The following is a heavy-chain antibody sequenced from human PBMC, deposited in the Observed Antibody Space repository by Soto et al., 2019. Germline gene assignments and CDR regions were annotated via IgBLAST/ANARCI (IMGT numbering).Heavy chain of an antibody. CDR2: IRSKSNSYAT. CDR1: GFTFNTYG. J-gene: IGHJ5*02. CDR3: TRDPRNYYDSIGSANWFDP. Sequence: GGSLRLSCAASGFTFNTYGMHWVRQAPGKGLEWVGRIRSKSNSYATAYAASVKGRFTISRDDSKDTAYLQMNSLKTEDTAVYYCTRDPRNYYDSIGSANWFDPWGQGTLVTVSS. D-gene: IGHD3-22*01. V-gene: IGHV3-73*01.